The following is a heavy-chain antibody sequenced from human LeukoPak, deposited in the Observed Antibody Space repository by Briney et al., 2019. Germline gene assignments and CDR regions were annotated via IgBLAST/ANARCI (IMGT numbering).Heavy chain of an antibody. CDR1: GGSIGSYY. D-gene: IGHD2-15*01. Sequence: SETLSLTCTVSGGSIGSYYWSWIRQPPGKGLEWIGYIYYSGSTNYNPSLKSRVTISVHTSKNQFSLKLSSVTAADTAVYYCARAVFSYCSGGSCPYFDYWGQGTLVTVSS. V-gene: IGHV4-59*01. J-gene: IGHJ4*02. CDR2: IYYSGST. CDR3: ARAVFSYCSGGSCPYFDY.